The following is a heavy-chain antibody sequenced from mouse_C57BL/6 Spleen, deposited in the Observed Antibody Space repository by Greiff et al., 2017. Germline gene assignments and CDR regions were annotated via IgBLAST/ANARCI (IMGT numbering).Heavy chain of an antibody. V-gene: IGHV1-55*01. CDR2: IYPGSGST. Sequence: VQLQQSGAELVKPGASVKMSCKASGYTFTSYWITWVKQRPGQGLEWIGDIYPGSGSTNYNEKFKSKATLTVDTSSSTAYMQLSSLTSEDSAVYYCARFGITTVVADYFDYWGQGTTLTVSS. J-gene: IGHJ2*01. D-gene: IGHD1-1*01. CDR1: GYTFTSYW. CDR3: ARFGITTVVADYFDY.